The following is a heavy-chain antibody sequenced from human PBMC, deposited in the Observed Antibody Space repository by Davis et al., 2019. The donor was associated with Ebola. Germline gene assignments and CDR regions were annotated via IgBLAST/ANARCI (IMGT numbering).Heavy chain of an antibody. CDR1: GFTFSSYS. CDR2: ISGTRSYI. J-gene: IGHJ5*02. D-gene: IGHD6-19*01. Sequence: GESLKISCAASGFTFSSYSMTWVRQAPGKGLEWVSSISGTRSYIYYADSVKGRFTVSRDNAKNSLYLQMSSLRAEDTAVYYCAREIRGSGWYGIFDPWGQGALVTVSS. CDR3: AREIRGSGWYGIFDP. V-gene: IGHV3-21*01.